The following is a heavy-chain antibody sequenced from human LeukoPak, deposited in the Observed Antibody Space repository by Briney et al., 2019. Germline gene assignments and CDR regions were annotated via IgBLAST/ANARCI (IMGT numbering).Heavy chain of an antibody. J-gene: IGHJ3*02. CDR2: ISSSSSTI. CDR3: ARAYSSSSGRDAFDS. Sequence: PGGSLRLSCAASGFTFNSYNMNWVRQAPGKGLEWVAYISSSSSTIYYADSVKGRFTISRDSAETSLFLQMNRLRDEDTAVDYCARAYSSSSGRDAFDSWGRGTLVTVSS. D-gene: IGHD6-6*01. CDR1: GFTFNSYN. V-gene: IGHV3-48*02.